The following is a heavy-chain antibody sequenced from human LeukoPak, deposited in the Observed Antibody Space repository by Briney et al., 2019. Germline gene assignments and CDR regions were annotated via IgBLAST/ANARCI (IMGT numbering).Heavy chain of an antibody. Sequence: GGSLRLSCAASGFTFSSYAMSWVRQAPGMGLEWVSAISGSGGSTYYADSVKGRFTISRDNSKNTLYLQMNSLRAEDTAVYYCAKQVQRYYYDSSGWFDPWGQGTLVTVSS. CDR3: AKQVQRYYYDSSGWFDP. D-gene: IGHD3-22*01. CDR1: GFTFSSYA. V-gene: IGHV3-23*01. J-gene: IGHJ5*02. CDR2: ISGSGGST.